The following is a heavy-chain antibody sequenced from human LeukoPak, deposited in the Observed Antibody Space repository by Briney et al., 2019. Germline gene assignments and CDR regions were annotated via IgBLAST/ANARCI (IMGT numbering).Heavy chain of an antibody. CDR1: GYTFTGYY. J-gene: IGHJ4*02. CDR2: FNPNSGGT. D-gene: IGHD6-25*01. V-gene: IGHV1-2*02. CDR3: ARDRGPVSYYFDY. Sequence: GASVKVSCKASGYTFTGYYTHWVRQAPGQGLEWMGWFNPNSGGTNYAQKFQGRVTMTRDTSISTAYMELSRLRSDDTAVYYCARDRGPVSYYFDYWGQGTLVTVSS.